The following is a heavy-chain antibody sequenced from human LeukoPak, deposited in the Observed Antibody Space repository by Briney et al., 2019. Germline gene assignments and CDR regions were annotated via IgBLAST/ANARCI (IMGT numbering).Heavy chain of an antibody. V-gene: IGHV4-30-2*01. CDR1: GGSISSGGYY. Sequence: PSETLSLTCTVSGGSISSGGYYWSWIRQPPGKGLEWIGYIYHSGSTYYNPSLKSRVSISVDTSKNQFSLKLSSVTAADTAVYYCARVSDDYGGNHASYYFDYWGQGTLVTVSS. CDR3: ARVSDDYGGNHASYYFDY. D-gene: IGHD4-23*01. J-gene: IGHJ4*02. CDR2: IYHSGST.